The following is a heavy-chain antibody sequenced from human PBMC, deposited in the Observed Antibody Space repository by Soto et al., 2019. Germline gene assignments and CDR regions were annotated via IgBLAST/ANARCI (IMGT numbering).Heavy chain of an antibody. Sequence: QVQLQESGPGLVKPSETLSLTCTVSGGSISSYYWSWIRQPPGKGLEWIGYIYYSGSTNYNPSLKSRVTISVDTSKNQFSLKLSSVTAADTAVYYCARHSSGWSGVAYWGQGTLVTVSS. CDR1: GGSISSYY. CDR3: ARHSSGWSGVAY. J-gene: IGHJ4*02. D-gene: IGHD6-19*01. CDR2: IYYSGST. V-gene: IGHV4-59*08.